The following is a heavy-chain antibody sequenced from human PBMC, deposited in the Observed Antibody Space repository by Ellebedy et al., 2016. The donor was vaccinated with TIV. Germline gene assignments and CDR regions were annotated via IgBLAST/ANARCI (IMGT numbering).Heavy chain of an antibody. J-gene: IGHJ4*02. Sequence: AASVKVSCKASGYSFPSYGISWVRQAPGQGLEWMGWINAYNGNTNYAQKVQGRVTMTTDTSTSTAFMDLRSLRSDDTAVYYCARDLDSGYERFDYWGQGTLVTVSS. V-gene: IGHV1-18*01. CDR2: INAYNGNT. CDR1: GYSFPSYG. CDR3: ARDLDSGYERFDY. D-gene: IGHD5-12*01.